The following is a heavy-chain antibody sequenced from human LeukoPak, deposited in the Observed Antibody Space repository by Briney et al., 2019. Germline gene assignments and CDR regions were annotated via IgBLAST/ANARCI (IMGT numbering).Heavy chain of an antibody. D-gene: IGHD5-24*01. CDR2: IYYSGST. V-gene: IGHV4-59*01. CDR3: ARGLLDGYTHPAAFDI. CDR1: GGSISSYY. Sequence: SETLSLTCTVSGGSISSYYWSWIRQPPGKGLEWIGYIYYSGSTNYNPSLKSRVTISVDTSKNQFSLKLSSVTAADTAVYYCARGLLDGYTHPAAFDIWSQGTMVTVSS. J-gene: IGHJ3*02.